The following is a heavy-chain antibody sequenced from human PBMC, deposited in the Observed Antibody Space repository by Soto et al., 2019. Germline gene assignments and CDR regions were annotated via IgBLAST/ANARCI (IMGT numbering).Heavy chain of an antibody. Sequence: QVQLQESGPGLEKPSETLSLTCTVSGASIGSGGYYWGWIRQPPGKGLEWIGSIDYSGSTNYNPSLKSRVTISVDTSNNQFSLELSSVTAADTALYFCARHDVTVTFNYFAPWGQGTLVTVSS. CDR2: IDYSGST. D-gene: IGHD4-17*01. J-gene: IGHJ5*02. V-gene: IGHV4-39*01. CDR1: GASIGSGGYY. CDR3: ARHDVTVTFNYFAP.